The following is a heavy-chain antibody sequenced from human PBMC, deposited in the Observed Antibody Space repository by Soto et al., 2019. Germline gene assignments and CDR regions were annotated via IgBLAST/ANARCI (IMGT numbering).Heavy chain of an antibody. CDR2: ISYDGINK. Sequence: GGSLRLSCAASGFTFSSYSIHWVRQAPCKGLEWVAVISYDGINKYYADSVKGRFNISRENSKNTLYLQMNSLRAEDTAVYYCSREGYTYTCDYWGRGNLVTVSS. J-gene: IGHJ4*02. CDR1: GFTFSSYS. D-gene: IGHD5-18*01. V-gene: IGHV3-30-3*01. CDR3: SREGYTYTCDY.